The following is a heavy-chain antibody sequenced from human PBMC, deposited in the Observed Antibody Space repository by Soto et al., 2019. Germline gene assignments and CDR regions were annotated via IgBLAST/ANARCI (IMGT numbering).Heavy chain of an antibody. CDR3: ARQVLARLPTNYYDMDV. J-gene: IGHJ6*02. D-gene: IGHD6-6*01. Sequence: PGESVKISGXGSGYSLTIYWIGWVRQMPGKGLEWMGMIYPGDSDTRYSPSFQGQVTISADKSISTAYLQWSSLKAPDTAMYYCARQVLARLPTNYYDMDVWGQGTTVTVSS. V-gene: IGHV5-51*01. CDR1: GYSLTIYW. CDR2: IYPGDSDT.